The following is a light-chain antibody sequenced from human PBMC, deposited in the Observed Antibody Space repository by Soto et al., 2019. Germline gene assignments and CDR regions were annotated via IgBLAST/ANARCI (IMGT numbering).Light chain of an antibody. CDR3: CSYAGSYTLYV. Sequence: QSVLTQPRSVSGSPGHSSPFPGPGTTGDVGGYNYVSWCQQHPGKAPKLLIYDVSKRPSGVPDRFSGSKSGNTASLTISGLQAEDEADYYCCSYAGSYTLYVFGAGTKVTVL. CDR1: TGDVGGYNY. V-gene: IGLV2-11*01. J-gene: IGLJ1*01. CDR2: DVS.